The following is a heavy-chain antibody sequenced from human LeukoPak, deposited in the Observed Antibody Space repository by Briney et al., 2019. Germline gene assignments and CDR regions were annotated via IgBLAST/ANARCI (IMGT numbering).Heavy chain of an antibody. CDR1: GGSISSYY. CDR2: IYYSGST. J-gene: IGHJ4*02. V-gene: IGHV4-59*08. CDR3: ARQGRGYGGNSDY. D-gene: IGHD4-23*01. Sequence: PSETLSLTCTVSGGSISSYYWSWIRQPPGKGLEWIGYIYYSGSTNYNPSLKSRVTISVDTSKNQFSLKLSSVTAADTAVYYCARQGRGYGGNSDYWGQETLVTVSS.